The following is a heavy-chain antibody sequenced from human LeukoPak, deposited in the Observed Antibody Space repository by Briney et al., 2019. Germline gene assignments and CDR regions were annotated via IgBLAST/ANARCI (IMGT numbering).Heavy chain of an antibody. CDR1: GFAFSSLD. V-gene: IGHV3-23*01. Sequence: GGSLRLSCAASGFAFSSLDMGWVRQAPGKGLEWVSAISDSGDRTYYADSVKGRFTLSRDNAKNTLYLQMNSLRAEDTAVYYCARGLVPGFLDYWGQGTPVTVSS. CDR2: ISDSGDRT. D-gene: IGHD4-11*01. J-gene: IGHJ4*02. CDR3: ARGLVPGFLDY.